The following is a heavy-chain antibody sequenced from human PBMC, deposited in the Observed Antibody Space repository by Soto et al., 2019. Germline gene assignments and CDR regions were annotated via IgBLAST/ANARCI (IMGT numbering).Heavy chain of an antibody. D-gene: IGHD1-26*01. CDR2: ISANNGNT. CDR3: ARDLNVGALDY. J-gene: IGHJ4*02. CDR1: GYTFTSYR. V-gene: IGHV1-18*01. Sequence: QVQLVQSGAEVKKPGASVKVSGKASGYTFTSYRISWVRQAPGQGLEWMGWISANNGNTKYAQKLQGRITMTTETTTSTAYMELRSRRSDDTAVYYCARDLNVGALDYWGQGTVVTVSS.